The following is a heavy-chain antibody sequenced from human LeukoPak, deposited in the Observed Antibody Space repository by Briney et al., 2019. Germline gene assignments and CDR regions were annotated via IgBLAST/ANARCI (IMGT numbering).Heavy chain of an antibody. V-gene: IGHV1-46*01. J-gene: IGHJ1*01. D-gene: IGHD3-22*01. Sequence: GASVKVSFKASGYTFTGYYMHWVRQAPGQGLEWMGIINPGGGSTSYAQKFQGRITMTRDTSTSTVYMELSSLRSEDTAVYYCARDFHDSSGPPRNFQHWGQGTLVTVSS. CDR2: INPGGGST. CDR1: GYTFTGYY. CDR3: ARDFHDSSGPPRNFQH.